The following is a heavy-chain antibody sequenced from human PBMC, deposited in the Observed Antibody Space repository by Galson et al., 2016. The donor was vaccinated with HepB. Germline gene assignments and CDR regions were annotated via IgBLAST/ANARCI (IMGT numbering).Heavy chain of an antibody. D-gene: IGHD2-2*01. V-gene: IGHV4-34*01. J-gene: IGHJ5*02. CDR1: GGSFSGYF. CDR2: INHSGST. Sequence: SETLSLTCAVSGGSFSGYFWSWIRQPPGKGLEWIGEINHSGSTHYNPSLKSRVTMSVDTSKTQFSLKLSSVTAADTAGYYCASADCGSSTCRTPQGPWGQGTLVTVSS. CDR3: ASADCGSSTCRTPQGP.